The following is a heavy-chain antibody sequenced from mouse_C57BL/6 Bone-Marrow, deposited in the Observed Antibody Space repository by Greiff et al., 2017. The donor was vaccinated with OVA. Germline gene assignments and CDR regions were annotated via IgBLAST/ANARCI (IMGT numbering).Heavy chain of an antibody. CDR1: GFTFSDYG. CDR3: ARINYWYFDV. Sequence: EVMLVESGGGLVKPGGSLKLSCAASGFTFSDYGMHWVRQAPEKGLEWVAYISSGSSTIYYADTVKGRFTISRDNAKNTRFLHMTSLRSEDTAMYYCARINYWYFDVWGTGTTVTVSS. V-gene: IGHV5-17*01. J-gene: IGHJ1*03. CDR2: ISSGSSTI.